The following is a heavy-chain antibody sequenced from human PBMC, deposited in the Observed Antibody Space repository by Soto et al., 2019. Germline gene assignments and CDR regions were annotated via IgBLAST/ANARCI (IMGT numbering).Heavy chain of an antibody. D-gene: IGHD3-10*01. V-gene: IGHV3-48*02. J-gene: IGHJ4*02. CDR3: ARGGRGSYGSRD. CDR1: GFTFSSYS. CDR2: ISSSSTI. Sequence: GGSLRLSCAASGFTFSSYSMNWVRQAPGKGLEWVSYISSSSTIYYADSVKGRFTISRDNAKNSLYLQMNSLRDEDTAVYYCARGGRGSYGSRDWGQGTLVTVSS.